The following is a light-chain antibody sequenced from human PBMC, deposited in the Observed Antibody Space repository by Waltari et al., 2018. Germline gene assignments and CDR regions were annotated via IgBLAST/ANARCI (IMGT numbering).Light chain of an antibody. CDR1: SSDVRGSNY. Sequence: QSALTQPASVSGSPGQSIPISCTGTSSDVRGSNYVFWYQQHPGKAPKLMIFDVSKRPSGVSNRFSGSKSGSTASLTISGLQAEDEADFYCNSYTSSSTWVFGGGTKLTVL. V-gene: IGLV2-14*01. CDR3: NSYTSSSTWV. CDR2: DVS. J-gene: IGLJ3*02.